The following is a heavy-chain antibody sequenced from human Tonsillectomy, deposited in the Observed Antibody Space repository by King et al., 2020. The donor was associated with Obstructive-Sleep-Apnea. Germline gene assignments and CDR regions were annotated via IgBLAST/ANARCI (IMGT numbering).Heavy chain of an antibody. D-gene: IGHD3-10*01. CDR1: GFTVSSNY. V-gene: IGHV3-66*01. Sequence: EVQLVESGGGLVQPGGSLRLSCAASGFTVSSNYMSWVRQAPGKGLEWVSVIYSGGSTYYADSVKGRFTISRDNSKNTLYLQMNSLRAEDTAVYYCARAITYYYGSGSSDYWGQGTLVTVSS. CDR2: IYSGGST. CDR3: ARAITYYYGSGSSDY. J-gene: IGHJ4*02.